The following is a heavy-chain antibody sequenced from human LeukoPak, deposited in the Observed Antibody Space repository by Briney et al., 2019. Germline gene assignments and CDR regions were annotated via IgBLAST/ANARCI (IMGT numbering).Heavy chain of an antibody. J-gene: IGHJ5*01. D-gene: IGHD6-6*01. Sequence: PGGSLRLSCAASGFTFSSYAMHWVRQAPGKGLEWVAFISSDGSNKYYADSVKGRFTISRDNSKNTLYLQMNSLRDEDTAVYYCDPHDSSSHSRGQGTLVTVSS. V-gene: IGHV3-30-3*01. CDR1: GFTFSSYA. CDR2: ISSDGSNK. CDR3: DPHDSSSHS.